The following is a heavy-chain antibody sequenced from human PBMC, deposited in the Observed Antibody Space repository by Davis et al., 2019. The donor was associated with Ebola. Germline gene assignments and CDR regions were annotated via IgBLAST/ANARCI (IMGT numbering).Heavy chain of an antibody. V-gene: IGHV1-3*01. CDR3: AREIAVAGFDY. CDR1: GYTFTSYA. D-gene: IGHD6-19*01. Sequence: AASVKVSCKASGYTFTSYAMHWVRQAPGQRLEWMGWINAGNGNTKYSQKFQGRVTITRDTSASTAYMELSSLRSEDTAVYYCAREIAVAGFDYWGQGTLVIVSS. J-gene: IGHJ4*02. CDR2: INAGNGNT.